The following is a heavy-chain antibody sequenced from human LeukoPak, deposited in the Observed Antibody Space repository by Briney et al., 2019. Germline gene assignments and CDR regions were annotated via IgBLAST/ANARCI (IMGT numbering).Heavy chain of an antibody. Sequence: GGSLRLSCAASEFSVGSNYMTWVRQAPGKGLEWVSLIYSGGSTYYADSVKGRFTISRDNPKNTLYLQMNSLRAEDTAVYYCARVRREMKRSLGRTTEYSYYYYMDVWGKGTTVTVSS. CDR2: IYSGGST. CDR3: ARVRREMKRSLGRTTEYSYYYYMDV. V-gene: IGHV3-66*01. J-gene: IGHJ6*03. CDR1: EFSVGSNY. D-gene: IGHD1/OR15-1a*01.